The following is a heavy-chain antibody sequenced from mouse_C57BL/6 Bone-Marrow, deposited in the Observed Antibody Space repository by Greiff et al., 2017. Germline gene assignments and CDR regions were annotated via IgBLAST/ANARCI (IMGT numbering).Heavy chain of an antibody. J-gene: IGHJ1*03. CDR1: GFTFSSYG. D-gene: IGHD1-1*01. V-gene: IGHV5-6*01. CDR2: ISSGGSYT. CDR3: AIHPFITTVSHWYFDV. Sequence: EVNVVESGGDLVKPGGSLKLSCAASGFTFSSYGMSWVSQTPDKRLEWVATISSGGSYTYYPDSVKGRFTIARDNAKHTLYLQMRSLKSEDTARYYGAIHPFITTVSHWYFDVWGTGTTVTVSS.